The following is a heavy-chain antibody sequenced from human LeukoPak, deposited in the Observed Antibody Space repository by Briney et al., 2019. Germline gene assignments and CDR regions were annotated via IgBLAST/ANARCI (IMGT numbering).Heavy chain of an antibody. J-gene: IGHJ4*02. V-gene: IGHV1-3*01. CDR2: INAGNGNT. CDR1: GYTFTIYA. Sequence: ASVTVSCKASGYTFTIYAMHWVRQAPGQRLEWMGWINAGNGNTKYSQKFQGRVTITRDTSASTAYMELSSLRSEDTAVYYCARDPVAPMVRGADFDYWGQGTLVTVSS. D-gene: IGHD3-10*01. CDR3: ARDPVAPMVRGADFDY.